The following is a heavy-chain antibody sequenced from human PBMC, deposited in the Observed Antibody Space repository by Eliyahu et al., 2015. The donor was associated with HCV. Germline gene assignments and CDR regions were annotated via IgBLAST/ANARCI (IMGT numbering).Heavy chain of an antibody. CDR2: IRFNGITK. CDR3: ARDNNGWAFDY. V-gene: IGHV3-30*02. J-gene: IGHJ4*02. Sequence: QVHLVESGGGVVQPGGSLRLSCAASGFAFDSYGMHWVRQAPGRGLEGVAFIRFNGITKKYADSVKGRFTISRDNSKNTLYLQMNSLRVEDTAIYYCARDNNGWAFDYWGQGTLVTVSS. CDR1: GFAFDSYG. D-gene: IGHD6-19*01.